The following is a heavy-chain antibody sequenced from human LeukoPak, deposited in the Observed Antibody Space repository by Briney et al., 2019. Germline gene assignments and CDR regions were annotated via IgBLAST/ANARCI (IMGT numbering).Heavy chain of an antibody. J-gene: IGHJ4*02. CDR1: GGSMSSYY. CDR3: ARWDTSSSGRFDY. Sequence: SETLSLTCTVSGGSMSSYYWSWIRQPPGEGLGWIGYIYYTGSTDYNPSLKSRVTISVDTSKNQFSLKLSSVTAADTALYYCARWDTSSSGRFDYWGQGTLVSVSS. CDR2: IYYTGST. D-gene: IGHD5-18*01. V-gene: IGHV4-59*01.